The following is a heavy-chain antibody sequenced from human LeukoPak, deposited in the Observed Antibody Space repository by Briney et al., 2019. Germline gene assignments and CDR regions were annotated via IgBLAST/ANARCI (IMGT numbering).Heavy chain of an antibody. D-gene: IGHD1-7*01. J-gene: IGHJ5*02. CDR2: MNPNSGNT. V-gene: IGHV1-8*01. CDR3: ARVSAWGKLELRWFDP. Sequence: ASVKVSCKASGYTFNSYDINWVRQDTAQGLEWMGWMNPNSGNTGYAQKFQGRVTMTRNTSINTAYMELSSLRSEDTAGYYCARVSAWGKLELRWFDPWGQGTLVTVSS. CDR1: GYTFNSYD.